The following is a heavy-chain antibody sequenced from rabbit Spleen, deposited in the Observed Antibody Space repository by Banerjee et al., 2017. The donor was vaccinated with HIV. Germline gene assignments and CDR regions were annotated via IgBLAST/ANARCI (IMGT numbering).Heavy chain of an antibody. V-gene: IGHV1S40*01. D-gene: IGHD5-1*01. CDR3: ARDLVTVIGWNFNL. CDR2: IYGDGSAITS. Sequence: QSLEESGGDMVKPGASLTLTCTASGFSFSDIYYMCWVRQAPGKGLEWIACIYGDGSAITSYYASWATGRFTISRTSSTTVTLQMTSLTAADTATYICARDLVTVIGWNFNLWGQGTLVTVS. CDR1: GFSFSDIYY. J-gene: IGHJ4*01.